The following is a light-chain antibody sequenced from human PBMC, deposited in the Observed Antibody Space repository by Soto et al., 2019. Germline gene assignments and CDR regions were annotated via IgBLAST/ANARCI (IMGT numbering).Light chain of an antibody. J-gene: IGLJ1*01. V-gene: IGLV1-40*01. CDR1: SSNIGAEYD. CDR2: GDN. CDR3: QSYDSSLTTFV. Sequence: QSVLTQPPSVSGSPGQRVAISRTGSSSNIGAEYDVHWYQQLPGTAPKRLIYGDNNRPSGVPDRFSGSKSGTSASLAITGLQPEDEADYYCQSYDSSLTTFVFGTGTKVTV.